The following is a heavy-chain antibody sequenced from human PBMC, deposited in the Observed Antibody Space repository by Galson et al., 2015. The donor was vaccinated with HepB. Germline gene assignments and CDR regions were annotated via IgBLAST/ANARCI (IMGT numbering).Heavy chain of an antibody. D-gene: IGHD6-13*01. CDR1: GFTFSSYR. Sequence: SLRLSCAASGFTFSSYRMSWVRQAPGKGLEWVANIKQDGSEKYYVDSVKGRFTISRDNAKNSLYLQMNSLRAEDTAVYYCAREHSSSWYEVGSDYFDYWGQGTLVTVSS. V-gene: IGHV3-7*01. CDR3: AREHSSSWYEVGSDYFDY. CDR2: IKQDGSEK. J-gene: IGHJ4*02.